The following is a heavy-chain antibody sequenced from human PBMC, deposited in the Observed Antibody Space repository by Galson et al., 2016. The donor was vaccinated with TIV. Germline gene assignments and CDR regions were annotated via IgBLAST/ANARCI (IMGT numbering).Heavy chain of an antibody. CDR2: SRNKAHSYAT. Sequence: SLRLSCAASGFSFSDSYIDWVRQAPGKGLAWLGRSRNKAHSYATEYAASVEGRFTISRDASKNLLYLLVKSLKAEDTAVYYCASVGSDSYYGTWGFDYWGQGTLVTVSS. V-gene: IGHV3-72*01. CDR1: GFSFSDSY. CDR3: ASVGSDSYYGTWGFDY. D-gene: IGHD1-26*01. J-gene: IGHJ4*02.